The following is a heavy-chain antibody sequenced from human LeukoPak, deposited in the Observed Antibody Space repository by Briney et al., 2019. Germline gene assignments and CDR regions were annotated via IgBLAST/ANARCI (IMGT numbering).Heavy chain of an antibody. V-gene: IGHV1-69*13. CDR1: GGTVTTYT. D-gene: IGHD3-22*01. CDR3: ARGHYYDSSGYVDY. J-gene: IGHJ4*02. CDR2: IIPIFGTP. Sequence: ASVKVSCKASGGTVTTYTLTWVRQAPGQGLEWMGGIIPIFGTPDYAQKFQGRVTITADESTSTAYMELSSLRSEDTAVYYCARGHYYDSSGYVDYWGQGTLVTVSS.